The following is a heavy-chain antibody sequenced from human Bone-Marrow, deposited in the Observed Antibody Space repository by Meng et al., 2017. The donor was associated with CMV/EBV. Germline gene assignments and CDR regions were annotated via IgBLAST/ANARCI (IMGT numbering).Heavy chain of an antibody. V-gene: IGHV3-30*02. CDR2: IRYDGSNK. Sequence: GVSLRLYCAASGFTFSSYGMHWVRQAPGKGLEWVAFIRYDGSNKYYADSVKGRFTISRDNSKNTLYLQMNSLRAEDTAVYYCAKDRGSLLWFGETPDYWGQGTLVTVSS. D-gene: IGHD3-10*01. CDR3: AKDRGSLLWFGETPDY. CDR1: GFTFSSYG. J-gene: IGHJ4*02.